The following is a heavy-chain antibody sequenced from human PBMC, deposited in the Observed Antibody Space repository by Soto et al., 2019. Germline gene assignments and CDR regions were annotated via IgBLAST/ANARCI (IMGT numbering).Heavy chain of an antibody. V-gene: IGHV3-30-3*01. CDR2: ISYDGSNE. CDR1: GFTFSTYA. D-gene: IGHD3-10*01. Sequence: QVQVVESGGGVVQPGRSLRLSCAASGFTFSTYAMHWVRQAPGKGLEWVAVISYDGSNEYYVDSVKGRFTISRDNSKNTLYLQMNSLREEDTAVYYCARGSAVHYNSGTLLDWGQGTLVTVSS. J-gene: IGHJ4*02. CDR3: ARGSAVHYNSGTLLD.